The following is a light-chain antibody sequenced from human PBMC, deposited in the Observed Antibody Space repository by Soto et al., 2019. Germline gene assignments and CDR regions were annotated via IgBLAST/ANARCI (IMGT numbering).Light chain of an antibody. Sequence: DIQMTQSPSTLSASVGDRVTITCRASQSISSWLAWYQQKPGKAPKLLIYKASSLESGVPSRFSGSGSGTEFTLTISSLQPDDFATYYCQQANRFPITFGQGTRLEIK. V-gene: IGKV1-5*03. CDR3: QQANRFPIT. CDR2: KAS. J-gene: IGKJ5*01. CDR1: QSISSW.